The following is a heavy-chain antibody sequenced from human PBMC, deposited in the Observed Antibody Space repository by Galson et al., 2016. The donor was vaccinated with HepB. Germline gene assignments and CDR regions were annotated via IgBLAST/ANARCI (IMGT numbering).Heavy chain of an antibody. CDR2: IILGFGTP. CDR1: GGTFSKDA. CDR3: ARERGYLRISIFGVATEGFGMDV. D-gene: IGHD3-3*01. Sequence: SVKVSCKGSGGTFSKDAITWVRQAPGQGLEWMGGIILGFGTPNYAQKFQGRVTITADESTSTAYMEVRSLRSEDTAVYYCARERGYLRISIFGVATEGFGMDVWGQGTTVTVSS. J-gene: IGHJ6*02. V-gene: IGHV1-69*13.